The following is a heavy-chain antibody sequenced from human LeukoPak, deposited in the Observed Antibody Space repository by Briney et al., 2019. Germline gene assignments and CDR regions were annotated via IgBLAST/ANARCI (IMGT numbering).Heavy chain of an antibody. CDR2: IIPIFGTA. J-gene: IGHJ4*02. V-gene: IGHV1-69*05. Sequence: SVKVSCKASGGTFSSYAISWVRQAHGQGLEWMGGIIPIFGTANYAQKFQGRVTITTDESTSTAYMELSSLRSEDTAVYYCAIRSAEMATIPDYWGQGTLVTVSS. D-gene: IGHD5-24*01. CDR1: GGTFSSYA. CDR3: AIRSAEMATIPDY.